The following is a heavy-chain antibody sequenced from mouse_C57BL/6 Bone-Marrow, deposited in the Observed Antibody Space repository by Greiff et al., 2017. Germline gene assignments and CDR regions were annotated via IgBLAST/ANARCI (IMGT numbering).Heavy chain of an antibody. CDR3: ARGVVSYYFDY. Sequence: EVQVVESGGDLVKPGGSLKLSCAASGFTFSSYGMSWVRQTPDKRLEWVATISSGGSYTYYPDSVKGRFTISRDNAKNTLYLQMSSLKSEDTAMYYCARGVVSYYFDYWGQGTTLTVSS. V-gene: IGHV5-6*01. CDR2: ISSGGSYT. J-gene: IGHJ2*01. CDR1: GFTFSSYG. D-gene: IGHD1-1*01.